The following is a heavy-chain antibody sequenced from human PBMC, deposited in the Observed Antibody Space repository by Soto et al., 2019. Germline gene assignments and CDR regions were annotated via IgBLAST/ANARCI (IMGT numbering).Heavy chain of an antibody. J-gene: IGHJ1*01. CDR2: ISRDGGAK. V-gene: IGHV3-30*03. CDR1: GFTVSTYG. Sequence: QVQLVESGGGVVQPGRSLRLSCAVSGFTVSTYGMHWVRQAPGKGLEWVAVISRDGGAKYYADSVKGRFTIFRDNSRNTQLLEMNSLRGDNMAVYYCTGEVASGYWGQSTLVTVSS. D-gene: IGHD2-8*02. CDR3: TGEVASGY.